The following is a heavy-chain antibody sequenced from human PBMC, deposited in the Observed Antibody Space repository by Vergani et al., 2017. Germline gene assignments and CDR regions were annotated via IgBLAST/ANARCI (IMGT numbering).Heavy chain of an antibody. V-gene: IGHV3-23*01. CDR1: GFTFSSYA. Sequence: EVQLLDSGGGLVQPGGSLRLSCAASGFTFSSYAMSWVRQAPGKGLEWVSSISGSGGNTDYADSVKGRFTISRDNTKNTLYLQMNSLRAEDTAVYYCARGLDFWSGYYKAWGQGTLVTVSS. CDR3: ARGLDFWSGYYKA. D-gene: IGHD3-3*01. CDR2: ISGSGGNT. J-gene: IGHJ5*02.